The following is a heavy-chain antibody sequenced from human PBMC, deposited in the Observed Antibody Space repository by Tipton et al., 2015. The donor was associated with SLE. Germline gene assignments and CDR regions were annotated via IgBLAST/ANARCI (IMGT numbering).Heavy chain of an antibody. CDR2: INHSGST. D-gene: IGHD3/OR15-3a*01. J-gene: IGHJ3*02. V-gene: IGHV4-34*01. CDR3: ARHGPVGTGPMNDAFDI. CDR1: GGSFSGYY. Sequence: TLSLTCAVYGGSFSGYYWSWIRQPPGKGLEWIGEINHSGSTNYNPSLKSRVTISADTSKNQFSLKLSSVTAADTAVYYCARHGPVGTGPMNDAFDIWGQGTMVTVSS.